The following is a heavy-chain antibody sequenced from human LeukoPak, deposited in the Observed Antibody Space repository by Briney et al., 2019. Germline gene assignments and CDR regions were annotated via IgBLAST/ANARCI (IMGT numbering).Heavy chain of an antibody. CDR1: GGSLSSGGYS. D-gene: IGHD2-2*01. CDR3: ARGRIGYCSSTSCGFDY. J-gene: IGHJ4*02. V-gene: IGHV4-30-2*01. CDR2: IYHSGST. Sequence: SQTLSLTCAVSGGSLSSGGYSWRWIRPPPGKGLEWIGYIYHSGSTYYNPSLKSRVTISVDRSKNQFSLKLSSVTAADTAVYYCARGRIGYCSSTSCGFDYWGQGTLVTVSS.